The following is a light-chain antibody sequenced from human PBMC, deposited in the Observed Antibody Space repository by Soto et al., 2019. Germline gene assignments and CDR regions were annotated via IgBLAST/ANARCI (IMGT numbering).Light chain of an antibody. CDR2: EVN. J-gene: IGLJ1*01. CDR1: SSDVGGYNY. V-gene: IGLV2-8*01. Sequence: QSVLTQPPSASGSPGQSVAISCTGTSSDVGGYNYVSWYQQHPGKAPKLMIYEVNKRPSGVPDRFSGSKSGNTASLTVSGLQAEDEADYYCCSYRSSSLYVFGTGTKVTVL. CDR3: CSYRSSSLYV.